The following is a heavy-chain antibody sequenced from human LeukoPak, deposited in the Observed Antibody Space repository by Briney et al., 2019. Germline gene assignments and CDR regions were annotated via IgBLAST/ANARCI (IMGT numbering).Heavy chain of an antibody. CDR1: GFTLSTYW. V-gene: IGHV3-74*01. Sequence: GGSLRLSCAASGFTLSTYWMHWVRQAPGKGLVWVARIKGDGSSTIYADSVKGRFTISRDNSKNTLYLQTSSLRAEDTAVYYCARASTTVPNLLDHWGQGTLVTVSS. CDR2: IKGDGSST. J-gene: IGHJ4*02. D-gene: IGHD4-17*01. CDR3: ARASTTVPNLLDH.